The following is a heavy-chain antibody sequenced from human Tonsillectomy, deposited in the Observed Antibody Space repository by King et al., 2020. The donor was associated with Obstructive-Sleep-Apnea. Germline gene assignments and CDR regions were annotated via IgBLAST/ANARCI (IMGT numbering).Heavy chain of an antibody. CDR3: TRGSAAAYFDY. V-gene: IGHV3-15*01. D-gene: IGHD6-13*01. CDR1: EFTFSNAW. J-gene: IGHJ4*02. CDR2: ISTKTDGAST. Sequence: VQLVESGGGLVKAEGSLRLSCAASEFTFSNAWMSWVRQVPGKGLEWVGRISTKTDGASTDYAAPVKGRFIISRDDSKNTLYLQMNSLKIEDTAVYYCTRGSAAAYFDYWGQGTLVRVSS.